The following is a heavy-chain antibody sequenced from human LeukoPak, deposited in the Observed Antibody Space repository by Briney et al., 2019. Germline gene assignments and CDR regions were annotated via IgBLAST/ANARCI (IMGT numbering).Heavy chain of an antibody. CDR2: SRNRAHSHST. CDR1: GFTFSDHY. V-gene: IGHV3-72*01. CDR3: VALIRGLGY. D-gene: IGHD3-10*01. J-gene: IGHJ4*02. Sequence: GGSLRLSCAASGFTFSDHYMDWVRQAPGKGLDWIGRSRNRAHSHSTEYAASVKGRFTVSRADSENSLYLQMNSLKTDDTAVYYCVALIRGLGYWGQGTLVTVSS.